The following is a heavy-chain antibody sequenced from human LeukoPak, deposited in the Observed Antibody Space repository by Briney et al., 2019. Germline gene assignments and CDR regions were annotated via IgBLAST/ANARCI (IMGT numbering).Heavy chain of an antibody. J-gene: IGHJ4*02. D-gene: IGHD3-10*01. CDR3: AREGYYYGSGVSLGHLAFDY. V-gene: IGHV1-8*03. Sequence: ASVKVSCKASGYTFTSYDINWVRQATGQGLEWMGWMNPNSGNTGYAQKFQGRVTITRNTSISTAYMELSSLRSEDTAVYYCAREGYYYGSGVSLGHLAFDYWGQGTLVTVSS. CDR2: MNPNSGNT. CDR1: GYTFTSYD.